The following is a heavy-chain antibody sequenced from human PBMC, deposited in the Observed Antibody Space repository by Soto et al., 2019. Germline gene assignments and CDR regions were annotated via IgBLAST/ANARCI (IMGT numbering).Heavy chain of an antibody. D-gene: IGHD2-8*01. CDR1: GDSVSTNSAT. CDR3: VRLIGNSWLDS. J-gene: IGHJ5*01. V-gene: IGHV6-1*01. CDR2: TFYMSKWYS. Sequence: SQTLSLTCDISGDSVSTNSATWNWIRQSLLCGFELLGRTFYMSKWYSDYAVSVKSRITISPDTSNNQLSLHLNSVTPDDTAVYYCVRLIGNSWLDSWGQGTLVTVSS.